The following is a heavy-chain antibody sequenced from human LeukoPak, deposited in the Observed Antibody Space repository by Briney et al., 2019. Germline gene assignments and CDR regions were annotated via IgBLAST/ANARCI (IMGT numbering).Heavy chain of an antibody. J-gene: IGHJ5*02. Sequence: GGSLRLSCAASGFTFSSCAMHWVRQAPGKGLEWVAVISYDGSNKYYADSVKGRFTISRDNSKNTLYLQMNSLRAEDTAVYYCIRGWFDPWGQGTLVTVSS. V-gene: IGHV3-30*04. CDR3: IRGWFDP. CDR1: GFTFSSCA. CDR2: ISYDGSNK.